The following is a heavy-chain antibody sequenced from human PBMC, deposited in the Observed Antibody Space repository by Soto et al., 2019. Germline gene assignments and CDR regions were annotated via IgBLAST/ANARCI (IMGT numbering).Heavy chain of an antibody. CDR1: GGSISSGGYY. CDR3: AREGAVSYWFVP. J-gene: IGHJ5*01. CDR2: IHNNGGT. V-gene: IGHV4-31*03. Sequence: QVQLQESGPGLVKPSQTLSLTCTISGGSISSGGYYWSWIRQHPTEGLEWIGYIHNNGGTYYNPSLMSRVTSSVDTSKTQFSLNLSSVTSADTAVYHCAREGAVSYWFVPWGQVLLVTVSP.